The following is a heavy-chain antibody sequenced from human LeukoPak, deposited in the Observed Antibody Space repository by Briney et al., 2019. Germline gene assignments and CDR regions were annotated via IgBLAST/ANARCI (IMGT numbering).Heavy chain of an antibody. CDR3: ARDLRYCSSTSCYTKGWFDP. J-gene: IGHJ5*02. D-gene: IGHD2-2*02. CDR2: ISAYNGNT. CDR1: GYTFTSYG. Sequence: ASVKVSFKASGYTFTSYGISWVRQAPGQGLEWMGWISAYNGNTNYAQKLQGRVTMTTDTSTSTAYMELRSLRSDDTAVYYCARDLRYCSSTSCYTKGWFDPWGQGTLVTVSS. V-gene: IGHV1-18*01.